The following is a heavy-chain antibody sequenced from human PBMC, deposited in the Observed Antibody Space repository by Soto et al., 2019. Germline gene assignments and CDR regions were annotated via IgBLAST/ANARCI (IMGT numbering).Heavy chain of an antibody. CDR1: GGSLSSSSYY. D-gene: IGHD6-19*01. CDR3: ARRGKPRAVAGTRYYYYGTDV. J-gene: IGHJ6*02. Sequence: SETLSLTCTVSGGSLSSSSYYWGWIRQPPGKGLEWIGSIYYSGSTYYNPPLKSRVTISVDTSKNQFSLKLSSVTAADTAVYYCARRGKPRAVAGTRYYYYGTDVWGQGTTVNVSS. V-gene: IGHV4-39*01. CDR2: IYYSGST.